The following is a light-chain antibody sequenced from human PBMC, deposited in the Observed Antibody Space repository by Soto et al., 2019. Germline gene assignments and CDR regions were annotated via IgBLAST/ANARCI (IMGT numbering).Light chain of an antibody. CDR3: QQSYSTPRT. V-gene: IGKV1-39*01. CDR2: EAS. CDR1: QSVTTY. Sequence: DIQMTQSPSSLSASVGDRVTITCRASQSVTTYLHWYQRKPGKAPNLLIYEASSLQSGVPSRFSGSGSGTDFTLTISSLQPEDFATYYCQQSYSTPRTFGQGTKVEIK. J-gene: IGKJ1*01.